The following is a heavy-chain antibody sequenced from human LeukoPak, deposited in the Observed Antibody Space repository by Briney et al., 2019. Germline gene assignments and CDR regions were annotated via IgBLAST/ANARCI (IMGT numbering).Heavy chain of an antibody. CDR3: ATLNGPLFEY. CDR1: GFTFSNYW. J-gene: IGHJ4*02. D-gene: IGHD2-8*01. V-gene: IGHV3-7*01. Sequence: GGSLRLSCAASGFTFSNYWMNWVRQAPGKGLEWVASIHQHGNEKYFVDSVRGRFTISRDNAKNSLYLQMSSLRAEDTAVYYCATLNGPLFEYWGQGTLVTVSS. CDR2: IHQHGNEK.